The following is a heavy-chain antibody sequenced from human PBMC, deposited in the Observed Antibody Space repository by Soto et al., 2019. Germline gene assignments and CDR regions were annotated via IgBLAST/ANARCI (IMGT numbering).Heavy chain of an antibody. V-gene: IGHV6-1*01. Sequence: LTCAISGDSVSSNSAAWNWIRQSPARGLEWLGRTYYRSKWYNDYVVSMKSRLTINPDTSKNQFSLQLNSVTPEDTAVYYCARGSDSSFDYWGQGSLVTVSS. CDR2: TYYRSKWYN. D-gene: IGHD2-21*02. CDR1: GDSVSSNSAA. CDR3: ARGSDSSFDY. J-gene: IGHJ4*02.